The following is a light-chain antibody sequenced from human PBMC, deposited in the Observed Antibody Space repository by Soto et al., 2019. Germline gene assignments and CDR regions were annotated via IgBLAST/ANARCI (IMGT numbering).Light chain of an antibody. CDR2: GAS. V-gene: IGKV3-15*01. Sequence: EIVLTQSPATLSVSPGERATLSCRASQSIDTYLAWYQQKPGQAPRPLIYGASNRATGIPARFSGSGSGTEFTLTISSLQSEDFATFYCQQYKDYTWTFGQGTKVEV. CDR1: QSIDTY. J-gene: IGKJ1*01. CDR3: QQYKDYTWT.